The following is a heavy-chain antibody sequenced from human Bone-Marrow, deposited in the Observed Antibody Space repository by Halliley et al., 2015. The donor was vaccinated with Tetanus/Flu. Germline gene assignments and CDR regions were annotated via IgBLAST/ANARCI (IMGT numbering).Heavy chain of an antibody. CDR1: GFTFSSCA. CDR2: ISGSGAVT. D-gene: IGHD5-12*01. J-gene: IGHJ4*02. CDR3: AKSVVGGDGYNSGFDY. Sequence: AASGFTFSSCAMSWVRQTPGKGLEWVSVISGSGAVTYYADSVKGRFTISRDNSKNTLYLEMKSLRAEDAAQYYCAKSVVGGDGYNSGFDYWGQGALVTVSS. V-gene: IGHV3-23*01.